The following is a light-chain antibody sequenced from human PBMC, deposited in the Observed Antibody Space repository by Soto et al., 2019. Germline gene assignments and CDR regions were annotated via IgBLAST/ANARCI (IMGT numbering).Light chain of an antibody. CDR2: DAS. Sequence: EIVLTQSPATLSLSPGERPTLSCRASQSVSSYLAWYQQKPRQAPXXLIYDASNRATGIPARFTGSGSGTDFTLTVSSLEPEDSAVYDCQQRSNWPSFGQGTRLEIK. V-gene: IGKV3-11*01. CDR1: QSVSSY. CDR3: QQRSNWPS. J-gene: IGKJ5*01.